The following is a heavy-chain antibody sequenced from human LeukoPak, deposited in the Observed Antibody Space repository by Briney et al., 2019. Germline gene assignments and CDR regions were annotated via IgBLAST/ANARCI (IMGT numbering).Heavy chain of an antibody. J-gene: IGHJ6*02. CDR3: ARGGGLDV. V-gene: IGHV3-7*03. CDR2: INHNGNVN. Sequence: PGGSLRLSCAASGFTFSSYRMNWARQAPGKGLEWVASINHNGNVNYYVDSVKGRFTISRDNAKNSLYLQMSNLRAEDTAGYFCARGGGLDVWGQGATVTVSS. CDR1: GFTFSSYR. D-gene: IGHD3-16*01.